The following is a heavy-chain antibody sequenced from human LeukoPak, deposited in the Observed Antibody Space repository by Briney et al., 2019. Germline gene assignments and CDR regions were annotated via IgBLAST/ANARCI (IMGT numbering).Heavy chain of an antibody. V-gene: IGHV4-4*07. Sequence: SETLSLTCTVSGGSISTYYWTWIRQPAGKGLEWIGRIHTSGSTDYNPSLESRVTMSVDTSKNQFSLKLSSVTAADTAVYYCARDSRVPLGDPDAFDIWGQGTMVTVSS. CDR1: GGSISTYY. CDR2: IHTSGST. D-gene: IGHD3-16*01. CDR3: ARDSRVPLGDPDAFDI. J-gene: IGHJ3*02.